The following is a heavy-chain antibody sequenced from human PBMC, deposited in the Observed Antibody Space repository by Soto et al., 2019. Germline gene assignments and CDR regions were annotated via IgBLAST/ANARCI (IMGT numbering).Heavy chain of an antibody. J-gene: IGHJ4*02. CDR3: ARDYYKYYDSSGYYRSPAY. V-gene: IGHV3-33*01. CDR1: GFTFSSYG. Sequence: GGSLRLSCAASGFTFSSYGMHWVRQAPGKGLEWVAVIWYDGSNKYYADSVKGRFTISRDNSRNTLFLQMNSLRAEDTAVYYCARDYYKYYDSSGYYRSPAYWGQGTLVTVSS. CDR2: IWYDGSNK. D-gene: IGHD3-22*01.